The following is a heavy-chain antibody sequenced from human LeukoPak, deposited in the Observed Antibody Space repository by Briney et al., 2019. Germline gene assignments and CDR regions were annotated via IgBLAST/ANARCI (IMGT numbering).Heavy chain of an antibody. Sequence: KTSETLSLTCTVSGGSINSNAYYWGWIRQPPGKGLEWIGSIYYSGSIYYNPALKSRVTISLDTSKNQFSLKLTSVTAADTAVYYCAREAAQWLVGGSCDYWGQGTLVTVSS. CDR3: AREAAQWLVGGSCDY. CDR2: IYYSGSI. CDR1: GGSINSNAYY. D-gene: IGHD6-19*01. J-gene: IGHJ4*02. V-gene: IGHV4-39*07.